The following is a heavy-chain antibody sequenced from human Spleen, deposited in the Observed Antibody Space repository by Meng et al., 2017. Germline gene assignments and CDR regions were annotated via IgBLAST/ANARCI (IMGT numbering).Heavy chain of an antibody. CDR3: AGGRFDY. V-gene: IGHV3-66*01. D-gene: IGHD3-16*01. CDR2: IHSGGST. J-gene: IGHJ4*02. CDR1: GFPVSSTF. Sequence: EVQVVESGGGLVQPGGSLRLSCAASGFPVSSTFMTWVRQAPGKGLEWISIIHSGGSTYFADSVKGRLSISRDNSKNTLFLQMNSLRVEDTAVYYCAGGRFDYWGPGTLVTVSS.